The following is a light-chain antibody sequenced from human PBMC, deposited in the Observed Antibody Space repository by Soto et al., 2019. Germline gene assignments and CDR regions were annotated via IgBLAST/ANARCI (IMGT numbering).Light chain of an antibody. CDR3: SSYTHECTHVV. J-gene: IGLJ2*01. Sequence: QSALTQPASVSGSPGQSITISCTVSSIDIGGYKYVSWYKQHPGKAPKLMIYDVTTRPSGVSNRFSGSQSGNTAFLTIYGLQAEDEDHSYCSSYTHECTHVVFGGGTKLTVL. V-gene: IGLV2-14*03. CDR1: SIDIGGYKY. CDR2: DVT.